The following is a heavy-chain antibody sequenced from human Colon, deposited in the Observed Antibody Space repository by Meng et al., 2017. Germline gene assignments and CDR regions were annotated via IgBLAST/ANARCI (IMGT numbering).Heavy chain of an antibody. V-gene: IGHV4-31*01. J-gene: IGHJ4*02. CDR1: GGSISSGGYY. CDR2: IYYSGST. Sequence: QGQLQESGPGLVKPSQTPSRTCTVSGGSISSGGYYWSWIRQHPGKGLEWIGYIYYSGSTYYNPSLKSLVTISVDTSKNQFSLKLSSVTAADTAVYYCARVLPFSSGWSYFDYWGQGTLVTVSS. D-gene: IGHD6-19*01. CDR3: ARVLPFSSGWSYFDY.